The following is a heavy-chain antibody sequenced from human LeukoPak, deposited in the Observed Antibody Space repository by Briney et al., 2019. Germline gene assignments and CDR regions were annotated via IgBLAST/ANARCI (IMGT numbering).Heavy chain of an antibody. D-gene: IGHD3-3*01. Sequence: GGSLRLSCAASGFTFSNAWMNWVRQAPGKGLEWVGRIKSKTDGGTTDYAAPVKGRFTISRDDSKNTLYLQMNSLKTEDTAVYYCTTVPSYYDFWSGSYSMDVWGQGTTVTVSS. J-gene: IGHJ6*02. CDR2: IKSKTDGGTT. V-gene: IGHV3-15*07. CDR3: TTVPSYYDFWSGSYSMDV. CDR1: GFTFSNAW.